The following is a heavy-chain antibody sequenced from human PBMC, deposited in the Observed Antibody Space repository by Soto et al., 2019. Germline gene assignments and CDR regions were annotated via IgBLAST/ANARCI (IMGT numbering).Heavy chain of an antibody. D-gene: IGHD3-16*02. CDR2: INHSGST. V-gene: IGHV4-34*01. CDR3: ARHDYVWGSYRALGFDY. J-gene: IGHJ4*02. CDR1: GGSFSGYY. Sequence: QVQLQQWGAGLLKPSETLSLTCAVYGGSFSGYYWSWIRQPPGKGLEWIGEINHSGSTNYNPSLKSRVTISVDTSKNQFSLKLSSVTAADTVVYYCARHDYVWGSYRALGFDYWGQGTLVTVSS.